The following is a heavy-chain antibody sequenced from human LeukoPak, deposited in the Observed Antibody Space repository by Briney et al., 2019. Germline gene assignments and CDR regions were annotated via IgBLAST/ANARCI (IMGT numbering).Heavy chain of an antibody. J-gene: IGHJ4*02. CDR3: ASRMITNPW. V-gene: IGHV4-38-2*01. CDR2: IYHSGNT. CDR1: GYSISSGYY. Sequence: SETLSLTCDVSGYSISSGYYWGWIRQPPGKGLEWIGSIYHSGNTHYNPSLKSRVTISVDPSKNQSSLKLRSVTAADTAGYYCASRMITNPWWGQGTLVTVSS. D-gene: IGHD3-16*01.